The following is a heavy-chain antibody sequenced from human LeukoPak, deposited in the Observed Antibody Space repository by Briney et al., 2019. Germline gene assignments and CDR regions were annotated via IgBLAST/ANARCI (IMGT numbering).Heavy chain of an antibody. CDR2: INWNGGST. J-gene: IGHJ6*02. Sequence: PGGSLRLSCAASGFTFDDYGMSWVRQAPGKGLEWVSGINWNGGSTGYADSVKGRFTISRDNAKNSLYLQMNSLRAEDTALYYCARDRGLGDPFHCSGGSCYLNGTRPDGDYYYYGMDVWGQGTTVTVSS. CDR1: GFTFDDYG. CDR3: ARDRGLGDPFHCSGGSCYLNGTRPDGDYYYYGMDV. V-gene: IGHV3-20*04. D-gene: IGHD2-15*01.